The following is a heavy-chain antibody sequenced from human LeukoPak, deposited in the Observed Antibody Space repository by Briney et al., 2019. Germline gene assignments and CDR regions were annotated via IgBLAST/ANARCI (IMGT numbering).Heavy chain of an antibody. CDR2: ISYDGTNK. Sequence: GGSLRLSCAASGFTFHTYWMTWVRQAPGKGLEWVAVISYDGTNKYYEDSVKGRFTISRDNPKNTLDLQMNSLRLEDAAFYYCARAMDYFGSGVDYWGQGTLITVSS. D-gene: IGHD3-10*01. J-gene: IGHJ4*02. CDR1: GFTFHTYW. V-gene: IGHV3-30*03. CDR3: ARAMDYFGSGVDY.